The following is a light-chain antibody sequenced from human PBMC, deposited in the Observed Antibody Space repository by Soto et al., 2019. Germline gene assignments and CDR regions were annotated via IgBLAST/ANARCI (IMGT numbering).Light chain of an antibody. CDR2: GPS. J-gene: IGKJ3*01. CDR1: QSVSGNN. V-gene: IGKV3-20*01. CDR3: QQYGSSPPIT. Sequence: ENVLTQSPGTLSLSPGERATLSCRVSQSVSGNNLAWYQQKPGQAPRLLIYGPSSRATGIPDRFSGSGSGTDFTLTISRLEPEDFAVYYCQQYGSSPPITFGPGTKVEIK.